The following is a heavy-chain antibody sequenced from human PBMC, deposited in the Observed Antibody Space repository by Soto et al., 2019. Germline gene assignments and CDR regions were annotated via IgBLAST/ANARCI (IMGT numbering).Heavy chain of an antibody. CDR1: GFSFSTYW. Sequence: PGGSLRLSCVASGFSFSTYWMSWVRQVPGKGLEWVANIKQDGSDKYYVDPVKGRFTISRDNAKNSLYLQMNSLRAEDTAVYYCATSAAAPGNYWGQGTLVTVSS. CDR2: IKQDGSDK. J-gene: IGHJ4*02. CDR3: ATSAAAPGNY. D-gene: IGHD6-13*01. V-gene: IGHV3-7*01.